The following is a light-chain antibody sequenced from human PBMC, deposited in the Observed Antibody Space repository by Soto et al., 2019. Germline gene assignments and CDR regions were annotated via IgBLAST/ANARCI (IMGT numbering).Light chain of an antibody. CDR1: QSVSSSY. CDR2: GAS. J-gene: IGKJ5*01. Sequence: EIVLTQSPGTLSVSPGERATLSCRASQSVSSSYLAWYQQEPGQAPRLLIYGASSRATGIPDRFSGSGSGTDFTLTISRLEPEDFAVYYCQQYGSSSSITFGQGTRLEIK. V-gene: IGKV3-20*01. CDR3: QQYGSSSSIT.